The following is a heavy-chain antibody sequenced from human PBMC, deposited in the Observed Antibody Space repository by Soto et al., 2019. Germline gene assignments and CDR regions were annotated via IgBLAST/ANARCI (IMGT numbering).Heavy chain of an antibody. V-gene: IGHV3-23*01. CDR3: AKGRGGQQANWDFEF. J-gene: IGHJ2*01. CDR1: GFTFSGYA. CDR2: ITNGGGGGR. Sequence: EVQLLESGGGLVQPGGSLRLSCAASGFTFSGYAMSWVRQAPGKGLEWVSTITNGGGGGRYYAESVRGRFTISRDNSKTTLNLQMNSLRAEDTAISYCAKGRGGQQANWDFEFWGRGTLVTVSS.